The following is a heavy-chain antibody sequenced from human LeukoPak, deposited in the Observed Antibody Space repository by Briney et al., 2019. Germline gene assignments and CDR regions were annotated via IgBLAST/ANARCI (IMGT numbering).Heavy chain of an antibody. D-gene: IGHD1-26*01. Sequence: GRSLRLSCAASGFTFSSYAMHWVRQAPGKGLEWVAVISYDGSNKYYADSVKGRFTISRDNSKNTLYLQMNGLRAEDTAVYYCVRDFLGNWGQGTLVTVSS. CDR1: GFTFSSYA. CDR2: ISYDGSNK. CDR3: VRDFLGN. V-gene: IGHV3-30-3*01. J-gene: IGHJ4*02.